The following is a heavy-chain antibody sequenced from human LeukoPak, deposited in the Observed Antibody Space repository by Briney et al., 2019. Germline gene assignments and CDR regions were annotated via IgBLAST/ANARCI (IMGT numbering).Heavy chain of an antibody. J-gene: IGHJ3*02. CDR1: GGSISSGGYS. CDR2: IYHSGST. V-gene: IGHV4-30-2*01. Sequence: PSETLPLTCAVSGGSISSGGYSWSWIRQPPGKGLEWIGYIYHSGSTYYKSSFKSRVTISVDRSKNQFSLKLNSVTAADTAVYYCARHDRGAFDIWGQGTMVTVSS. D-gene: IGHD3-22*01. CDR3: ARHDRGAFDI.